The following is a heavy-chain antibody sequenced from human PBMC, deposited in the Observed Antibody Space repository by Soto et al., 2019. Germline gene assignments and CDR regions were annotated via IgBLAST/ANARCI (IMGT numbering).Heavy chain of an antibody. J-gene: IGHJ6*02. CDR1: GFTFSSYG. CDR3: AKSPSLTYYDILTGRNGMDV. Sequence: GVSLRLSCAASGFTFSSYGMHWVRQAPGKGLEWVAVISYDGSNKYYADSVKGRFTISRDNSKNTLYLQMNSLRAEDTAVYYCAKSPSLTYYDILTGRNGMDVWGQGTTVTVS. CDR2: ISYDGSNK. D-gene: IGHD3-9*01. V-gene: IGHV3-30*18.